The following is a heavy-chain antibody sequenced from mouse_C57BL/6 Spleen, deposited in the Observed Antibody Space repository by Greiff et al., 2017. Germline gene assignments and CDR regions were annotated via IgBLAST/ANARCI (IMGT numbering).Heavy chain of an antibody. Sequence: VQLQQSGPELVKPGASVKMSCTASGYTFTDYNMHWVKQSHGKSLEWIGYINPNNGGTSYNQKFKGKATLTVNKSSSTAYMELRSLTSEDSAVYYCARQYYGPWYFDVWGTGTTVTVSS. CDR1: GYTFTDYN. V-gene: IGHV1-22*01. CDR2: INPNNGGT. CDR3: ARQYYGPWYFDV. D-gene: IGHD1-2*01. J-gene: IGHJ1*03.